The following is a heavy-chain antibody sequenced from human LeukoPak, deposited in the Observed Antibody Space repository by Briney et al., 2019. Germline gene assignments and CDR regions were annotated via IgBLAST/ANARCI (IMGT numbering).Heavy chain of an antibody. V-gene: IGHV3-21*01. CDR3: AKDSPSRTATTEVPVDY. J-gene: IGHJ4*02. CDR2: ISSSSSYI. CDR1: GFSFRDYT. D-gene: IGHD1/OR15-1a*01. Sequence: GGSLRLPCAASGFSFRDYTMNWVRQAPGKGLEWVASISSSSSYIYFANSVRGRFSISRDNAKNSLYLQMSSLRAEDTAVYYCAKDSPSRTATTEVPVDYWGQGTLVTVSS.